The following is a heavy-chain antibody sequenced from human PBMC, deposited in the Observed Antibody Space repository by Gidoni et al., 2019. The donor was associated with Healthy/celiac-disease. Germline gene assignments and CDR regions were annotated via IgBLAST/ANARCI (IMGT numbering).Heavy chain of an antibody. D-gene: IGHD1-7*01. CDR2: ISGSGGST. CDR1: GFTFSSYA. V-gene: IGHV3-23*01. CDR3: AEGGTWVVDLRFDF. J-gene: IGHJ4*02. Sequence: EVQLLESGGGLVQPGGSLRLSCAASGFTFSSYAMSWVRQAPGQGLEWGLTISGSGGSTYDAGFVKGRFPISMKNSKNKLLLQKNSPRAEENGGYYLAEGGTWVVDLRFDFRGQGTLVTV.